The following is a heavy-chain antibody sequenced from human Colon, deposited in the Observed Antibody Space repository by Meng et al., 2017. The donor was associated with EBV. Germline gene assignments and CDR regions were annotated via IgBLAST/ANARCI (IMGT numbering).Heavy chain of an antibody. D-gene: IGHD6-19*01. CDR1: GGSVSSGGYY. V-gene: IGHV4-31*03. CDR3: ARVSSGWDYFDY. J-gene: IGHJ4*02. CDR2: IYYSGST. Sequence: QASGPGLVKPSRPLSPTCTVSGGSVSSGGYYWTWIRQHPGKGLEWFGHIYYSGSTFYNPSLKRRVIISIDTSKNQFSLNLRSVTAADTAVYYCARVSSGWDYFDYWGQGTLVTVSS.